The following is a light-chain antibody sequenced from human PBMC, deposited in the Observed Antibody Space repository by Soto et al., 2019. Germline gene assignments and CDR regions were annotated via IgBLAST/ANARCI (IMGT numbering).Light chain of an antibody. CDR2: EVS. J-gene: IGLJ2*01. Sequence: QSALTQPASLPGSPGQSITISCTGTSSDVGSYNLVSWYQQHPGKAPKLMIYEVSKRPSGVSTRFSGSKSDNTASLTISGRQAEDEADYYCCSYAGSSTFLVFGGGTKLTVL. CDR1: SSDVGSYNL. V-gene: IGLV2-23*02. CDR3: CSYAGSSTFLV.